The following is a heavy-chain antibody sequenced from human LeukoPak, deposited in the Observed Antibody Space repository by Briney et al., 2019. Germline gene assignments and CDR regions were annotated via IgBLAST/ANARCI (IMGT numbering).Heavy chain of an antibody. CDR2: IYDSGST. J-gene: IGHJ3*02. V-gene: IGHV4-39*01. CDR3: ARAPPYYDSSGLNLENAFDS. Sequence: PSETLSLTCTVSGGSIKSSYYYWGWIRQPPGKGLEWIGGIYDSGSTYYNPSLKSRVTISVDTSKNQFSLKLSSVTAADTAVYYCARAPPYYDSSGLNLENAFDSWGQGTMVTVSS. D-gene: IGHD3-22*01. CDR1: GGSIKSSYYY.